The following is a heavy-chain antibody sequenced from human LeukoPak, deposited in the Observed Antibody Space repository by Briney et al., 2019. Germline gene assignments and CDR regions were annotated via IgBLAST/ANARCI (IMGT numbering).Heavy chain of an antibody. Sequence: GESLKISCKASGYRFTTYWIGWVRQMPGQGLEWMGIIYPDDSDTKYSPAFQGQVTISADKSISTAYLQWSSLKASDTAIYYCARQGRDDFNHDAFDIWGQGTMVIVSS. D-gene: IGHD3-10*01. CDR2: IYPDDSDT. J-gene: IGHJ3*02. V-gene: IGHV5-51*01. CDR3: ARQGRDDFNHDAFDI. CDR1: GYRFTTYW.